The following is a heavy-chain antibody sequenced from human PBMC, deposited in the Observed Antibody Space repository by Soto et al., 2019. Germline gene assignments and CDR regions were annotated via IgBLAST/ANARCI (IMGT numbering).Heavy chain of an antibody. J-gene: IGHJ5*02. D-gene: IGHD1-26*01. Sequence: GGSPRLSCAASGFTFSSYAMSWVRQAPGKGLEWVSGISGGSGSTYYADSVKGRFTISRDNSKNTLYLQMNSLRAEDTAIYYCAKEPDVVCGSYTLFDPWGQGTLVTVSS. CDR3: AKEPDVVCGSYTLFDP. V-gene: IGHV3-23*01. CDR2: ISGGSGST. CDR1: GFTFSSYA.